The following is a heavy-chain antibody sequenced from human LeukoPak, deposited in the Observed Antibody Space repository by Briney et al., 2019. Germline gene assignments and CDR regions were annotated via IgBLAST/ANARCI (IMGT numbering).Heavy chain of an antibody. CDR1: GYSISSGYY. V-gene: IGHV4-38-2*01. Sequence: SETLSLTCGVSGYSISSGYYWDWIRQPPGKGLEWIGSIYHSGSTYYNPSLKSRVTISVDTSKNQFSLKLSSVTAADTAVYYCARVKDYYDSSGYFDYWGQGTLVTVSS. CDR3: ARVKDYYDSSGYFDY. D-gene: IGHD3-22*01. J-gene: IGHJ4*02. CDR2: IYHSGST.